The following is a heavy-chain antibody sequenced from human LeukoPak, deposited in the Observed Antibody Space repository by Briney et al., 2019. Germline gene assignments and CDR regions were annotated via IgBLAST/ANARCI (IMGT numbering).Heavy chain of an antibody. CDR2: ISYDGSNK. CDR3: AKDAVGATDY. J-gene: IGHJ4*02. Sequence: QPGGSLRLSCAASGFTFSSYGMHWVRQAPGKGLEWVAVISYDGSNKYYADSVKGRFTISRDNSKNTLYLQMNSLRAEDTAVYYCAKDAVGATDYWGQGTLVTVSS. D-gene: IGHD1-26*01. V-gene: IGHV3-30*18. CDR1: GFTFSSYG.